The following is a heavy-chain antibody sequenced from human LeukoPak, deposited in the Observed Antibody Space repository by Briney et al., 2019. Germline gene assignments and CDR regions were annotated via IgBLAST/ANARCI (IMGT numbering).Heavy chain of an antibody. J-gene: IGHJ4*02. V-gene: IGHV4-39*07. D-gene: IGHD3-22*01. CDR2: IYYSGST. CDR3: ARLYDSSGYYYAATIKYFDY. Sequence: SETLSLTCTVSGGSISSSSYYWGWIRQPPGKGLEWIGSIYYSGSTYYSPSLKSRVTISVDTSKNQFSLKLSSVTAADTAVYYCARLYDSSGYYYAATIKYFDYWGQGTLVTVSS. CDR1: GGSISSSSYY.